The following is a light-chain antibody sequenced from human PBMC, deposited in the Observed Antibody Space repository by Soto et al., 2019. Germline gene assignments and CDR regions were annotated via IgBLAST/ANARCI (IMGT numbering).Light chain of an antibody. CDR2: GAS. J-gene: IGKJ1*01. Sequence: TVLTQAPGTLSLSQGERATLSGRASQSVSRYLTWYQQKPGQGPRLLIYGASSRATGIPDRFSGSGSGTDFTLTISRLEPEDFAVYYCQQYGSSPRTFGQGTKVDIK. V-gene: IGKV3-20*01. CDR3: QQYGSSPRT. CDR1: QSVSRY.